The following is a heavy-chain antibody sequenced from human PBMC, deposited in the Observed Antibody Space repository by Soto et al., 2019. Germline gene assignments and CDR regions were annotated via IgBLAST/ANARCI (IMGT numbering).Heavy chain of an antibody. J-gene: IGHJ4*02. D-gene: IGHD6-13*01. Sequence: ASVKVSCKVSGYTLTELSMHWVRQAPGKGLEWMGGFDPEDGETIYAQKFQGRVTMTKNTSTDTAYMELSSLRSEDTAVYYCARGGEQQQLVPGVFDYWGQGTLVTVSS. CDR2: FDPEDGET. V-gene: IGHV1-24*01. CDR1: GYTLTELS. CDR3: ARGGEQQQLVPGVFDY.